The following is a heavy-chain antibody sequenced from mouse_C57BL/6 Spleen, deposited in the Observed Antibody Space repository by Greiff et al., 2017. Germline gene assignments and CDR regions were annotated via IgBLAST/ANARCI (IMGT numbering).Heavy chain of an antibody. V-gene: IGHV5-6*01. CDR2: ISSGGGYT. Sequence: EVKLVESGGDLVKPGGSLKLSCAASGFTFSSYGMSWVRQTPDKRLEWVATISSGGGYTYYPDSVKGRFTISRDNAKNTLYLHMSSLRSEDTAMYYCARDGRYPFAYWGQGTLVTVSA. J-gene: IGHJ3*01. D-gene: IGHD2-14*01. CDR3: ARDGRYPFAY. CDR1: GFTFSSYG.